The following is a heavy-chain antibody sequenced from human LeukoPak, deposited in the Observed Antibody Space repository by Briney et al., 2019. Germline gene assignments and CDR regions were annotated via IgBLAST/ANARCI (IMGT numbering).Heavy chain of an antibody. CDR3: ARDSADYGDYDY. V-gene: IGHV1-46*01. Sequence: VASVKVSCKASGYTFTSYFMHWVRQAPAQGLDWMGIINPSGGSSSYLQMFQGRVTMTRDTSTSSVYMELSSLRSEDTAVYYCARDSADYGDYDYWAQGTLVTVPS. CDR2: INPSGGSS. J-gene: IGHJ4*02. CDR1: GYTFTSYF. D-gene: IGHD4-17*01.